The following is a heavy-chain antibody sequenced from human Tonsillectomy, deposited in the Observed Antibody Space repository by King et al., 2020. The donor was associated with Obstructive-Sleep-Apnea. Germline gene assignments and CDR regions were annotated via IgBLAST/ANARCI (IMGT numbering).Heavy chain of an antibody. Sequence: VQLVESGGGLVQPGRSLRLSCVVSGFTFDDYAMHWVRLAPGKGLEWVSRISWNSGSIAYADSVKGRFTISRDNAKNSLYLQMNSLRAEDTALYYCAKDIKYYYDSSGYPRSFDIWGQGTMVTVSS. CDR2: ISWNSGSI. D-gene: IGHD3-22*01. J-gene: IGHJ3*02. CDR3: AKDIKYYYDSSGYPRSFDI. V-gene: IGHV3-9*01. CDR1: GFTFDDYA.